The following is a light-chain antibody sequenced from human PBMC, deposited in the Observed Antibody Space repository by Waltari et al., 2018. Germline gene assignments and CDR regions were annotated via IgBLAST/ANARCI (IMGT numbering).Light chain of an antibody. V-gene: IGKV4-1*01. CDR2: WAS. J-gene: IGKJ4*01. CDR1: QSILYSSNNKNY. Sequence: DIVMTQSPDSLAVSLGERATINRKSTQSILYSSNNKNYLAWYQQKPGQSPKLLFYWASTRESGVPDRFSGSGSGTDFTLTISSLQTEDVAVYYCQQYYSTPFTFGEGTKVEIK. CDR3: QQYYSTPFT.